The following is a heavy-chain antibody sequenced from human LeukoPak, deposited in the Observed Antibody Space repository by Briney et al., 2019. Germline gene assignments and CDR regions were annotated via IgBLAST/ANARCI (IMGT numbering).Heavy chain of an antibody. J-gene: IGHJ4*02. CDR3: AKDSYGSGSYAGYFDY. CDR2: IWYDGSNK. Sequence: PGGSLRLSCAASGFTFSSYGMHWVCQAPGKGLEWVAVIWYDGSNKYYADSVKGRFTISRDNSKNTLYLQMNSLRAEDTAVYYCAKDSYGSGSYAGYFDYWGQGTLVTVSS. D-gene: IGHD3-10*01. CDR1: GFTFSSYG. V-gene: IGHV3-33*06.